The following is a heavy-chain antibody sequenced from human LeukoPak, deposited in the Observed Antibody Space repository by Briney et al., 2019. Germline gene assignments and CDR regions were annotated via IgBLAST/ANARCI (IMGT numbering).Heavy chain of an antibody. V-gene: IGHV4-61*01. CDR1: GGSFSSGSYY. J-gene: IGHJ3*02. Sequence: SETLSLTCTVSGGSFSSGSYYWSWIRQPPGKGLEWIGHIYYSGSTNYNPSLKSRVTISVDTSKNQFSLKLSSVTAADTAVYYCARGVKQWLVRGAFDIWGQGTMVTVSS. CDR3: ARGVKQWLVRGAFDI. CDR2: IYYSGST. D-gene: IGHD6-19*01.